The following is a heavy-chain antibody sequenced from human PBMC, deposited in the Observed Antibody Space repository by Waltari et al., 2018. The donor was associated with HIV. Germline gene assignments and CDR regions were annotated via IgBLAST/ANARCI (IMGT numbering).Heavy chain of an antibody. CDR1: GGSISSGSYY. CDR3: ARVSTVVTPYFDL. V-gene: IGHV4-61*02. Sequence: QVQLQESGPGLVKPSQTLSLTCTVSGGSISSGSYYWSWIRQPAGTGLEWIGRIYTSGSTNYNPSLKSRVTISVDTSKNQFSRKLSSVTAADTAVYYCARVSTVVTPYFDLWGRGTLVTVSS. J-gene: IGHJ2*01. CDR2: IYTSGST. D-gene: IGHD4-17*01.